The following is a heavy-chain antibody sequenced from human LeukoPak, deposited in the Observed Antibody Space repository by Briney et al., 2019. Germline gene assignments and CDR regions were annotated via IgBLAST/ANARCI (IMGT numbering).Heavy chain of an antibody. CDR1: GFTFSSYS. CDR2: ISISSSYI. J-gene: IGHJ6*02. CDR3: ASLYYYDSSGVPSSPARYYGMDV. Sequence: GEPLRPPCAASGFTFSSYSMNWVRQAPGKGLEWVSSISISSSYIYYADSVKGRFTIYRDNAKNSLYLQMNSLRAEDTAVYYCASLYYYDSSGVPSSPARYYGMDVWGQGTTVTVSS. D-gene: IGHD3-22*01. V-gene: IGHV3-21*01.